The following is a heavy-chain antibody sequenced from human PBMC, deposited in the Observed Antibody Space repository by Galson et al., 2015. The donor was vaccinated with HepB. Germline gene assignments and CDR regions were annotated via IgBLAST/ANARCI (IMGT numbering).Heavy chain of an antibody. V-gene: IGHV3-48*01. CDR2: ISTNGATI. CDR3: ARERGAGWYEGNDY. CDR1: GFTFSAYT. Sequence: SLRLSCAASGFTFSAYTMNWVRRAPGKGLESIAYISTNGATIYYADSVKGRFTISRDNSRNTLYLQMNGLRSDDTAVYYCARERGAGWYEGNDYWGQGTLVVVSS. D-gene: IGHD6-19*01. J-gene: IGHJ4*02.